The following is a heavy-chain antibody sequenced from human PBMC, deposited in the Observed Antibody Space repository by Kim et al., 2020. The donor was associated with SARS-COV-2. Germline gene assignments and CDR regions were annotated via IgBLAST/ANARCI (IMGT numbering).Heavy chain of an antibody. D-gene: IGHD3-9*01. Sequence: NKYYADSVKGRFTISRDNSKNTRHLQMNSLRAEDTAVYYCARNGDNNWFDPWGQGTLVTVSS. J-gene: IGHJ5*02. CDR2: NK. V-gene: IGHV3-30*01. CDR3: ARNGDNNWFDP.